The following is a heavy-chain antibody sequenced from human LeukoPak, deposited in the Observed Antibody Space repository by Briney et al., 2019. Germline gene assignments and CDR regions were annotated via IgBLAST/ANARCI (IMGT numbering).Heavy chain of an antibody. V-gene: IGHV1-2*02. CDR1: GYTFTGYY. J-gene: IGHJ4*02. Sequence: GASVKVSCKASGYTFTGYYMHWVRQAPGQGLEWMGWINPKSGGTVYAQKFQGRVTMTRDTSITTAYMGLSRLRSDDTAVYYCARGPTDHYYDSSGYYFYWGQGTLVTVSS. CDR2: INPKSGGT. CDR3: ARGPTDHYYDSSGYYFY. D-gene: IGHD3-22*01.